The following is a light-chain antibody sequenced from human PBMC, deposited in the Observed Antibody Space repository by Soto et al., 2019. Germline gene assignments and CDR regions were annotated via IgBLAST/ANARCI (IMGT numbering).Light chain of an antibody. V-gene: IGLV2-23*01. J-gene: IGLJ3*02. CDR1: TSDVGSYNL. CDR3: CSYAGSTTWV. Sequence: QSALTQPASVSGSPGPSITISCTGTTSDVGSYNLVSWYHQHPGKAPKLMIYEGSKRPSGVSTRFSGSKSGNTASLTISGLQAEDEADYYCCSYAGSTTWVFGAGTELTVL. CDR2: EGS.